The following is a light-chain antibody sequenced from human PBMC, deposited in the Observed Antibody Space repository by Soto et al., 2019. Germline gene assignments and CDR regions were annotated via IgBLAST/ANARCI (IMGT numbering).Light chain of an antibody. Sequence: QSVLTQPASVSGSPGQSITIPCTGTSSDVGGYDYVSWYRQHPGKAPRLMIYKASNRPSGVSHRFSGSRSGNTASLTISGLQAEDEADYYCSSYTSGSTLYVFGTGTKVTVL. CDR1: SSDVGGYDY. V-gene: IGLV2-14*01. J-gene: IGLJ1*01. CDR3: SSYTSGSTLYV. CDR2: KAS.